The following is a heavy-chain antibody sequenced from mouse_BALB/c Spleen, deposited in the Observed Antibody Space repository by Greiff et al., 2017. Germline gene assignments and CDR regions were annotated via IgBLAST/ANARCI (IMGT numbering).Heavy chain of an antibody. CDR3: ARKRAYGNYGGYAMDY. Sequence: VQGVESGPGLVQPSQSLSITCTVSGFSLTSYGVHWVRQSPGKGLEWLGVIWSGGSTDYNAAFISRLSISKDNSKSQVFFKMNSLQANDTAIYYCARKRAYGNYGGYAMDYWGQGTSVTVSS. D-gene: IGHD2-10*02. J-gene: IGHJ4*01. CDR1: GFSLTSYG. CDR2: IWSGGST. V-gene: IGHV2-2*02.